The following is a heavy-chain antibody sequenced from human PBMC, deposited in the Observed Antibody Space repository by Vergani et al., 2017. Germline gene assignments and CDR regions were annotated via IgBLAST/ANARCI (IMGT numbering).Heavy chain of an antibody. D-gene: IGHD4/OR15-4a*01. CDR1: GYTFIGYY. CDR2: INPSTGDT. CDR3: ARSTDYPDDYVSSDYFRRTLDV. V-gene: IGHV1-2*02. Sequence: QVQLVQSGAEVKKPGASVKVSCKASGYTFIGYYIHWVRQAPGQGLEWMGWINPSTGDTNYSQNFQGRVTMTRDTSISTAYMDLSRLTSDDTAVYYCARSTDYPDDYVSSDYFRRTLDVWGKGTTVTVS. J-gene: IGHJ6*03.